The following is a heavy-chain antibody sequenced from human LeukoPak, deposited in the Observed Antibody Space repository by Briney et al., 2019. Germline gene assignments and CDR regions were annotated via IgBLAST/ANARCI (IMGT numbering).Heavy chain of an antibody. Sequence: APVKVSCEXSGYTFTSYDINWVRQATGQGLEWMGWMNPNSGNTGYAQKFQGRVTMTRNTSISTAYMELSSLRSEDTAVYYCARGRYYDSSGYLKATWDYWGQGTLVTVSS. D-gene: IGHD3-22*01. J-gene: IGHJ4*02. V-gene: IGHV1-8*01. CDR2: MNPNSGNT. CDR3: ARGRYYDSSGYLKATWDY. CDR1: GYTFTSYD.